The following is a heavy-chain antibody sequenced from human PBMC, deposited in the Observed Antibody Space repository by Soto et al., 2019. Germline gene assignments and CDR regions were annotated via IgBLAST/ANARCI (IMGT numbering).Heavy chain of an antibody. CDR1: GGSISSGGYY. Sequence: ASETLSLTCTVSGGSISSGGYYWSWIRQHPGKGLEWIGYIYYSGSTYYNPSLKSRVTISVDTSKNQFSLKLSSVTAADTAVYYCARDGCSGGSCYAYFDYWGQGTLVTVSS. D-gene: IGHD2-15*01. CDR2: IYYSGST. J-gene: IGHJ4*02. CDR3: ARDGCSGGSCYAYFDY. V-gene: IGHV4-31*03.